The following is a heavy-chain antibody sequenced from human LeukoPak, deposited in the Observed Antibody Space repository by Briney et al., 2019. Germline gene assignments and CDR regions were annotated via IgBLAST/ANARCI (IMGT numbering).Heavy chain of an antibody. Sequence: PGGSLRLSCAASGFTFSTYAMSWVRQAPGKGLERVSTISGSGANTYYADSVRGRFTISRDNSKNTLYLHMNSLRAEDTAVYYCAKERAVYTNPYYFDYWGQGTLVTVSS. CDR2: ISGSGANT. CDR1: GFTFSTYA. V-gene: IGHV3-23*01. J-gene: IGHJ4*02. CDR3: AKERAVYTNPYYFDY. D-gene: IGHD3-16*01.